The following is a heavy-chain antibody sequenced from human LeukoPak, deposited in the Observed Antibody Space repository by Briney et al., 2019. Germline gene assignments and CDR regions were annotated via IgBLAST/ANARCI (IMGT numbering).Heavy chain of an antibody. D-gene: IGHD6-13*01. Sequence: SGGSLRLSCAVSGFTFSSYAMTWVRRAPGKGLEWVSGIVGSGADTYYADSVKGRFTISRDNSKDTLYLQMNSLRPEDTAVYYCAFARAGILAAAFDYWGQGTLVTVSS. CDR3: AFARAGILAAAFDY. V-gene: IGHV3-23*01. CDR2: IVGSGADT. CDR1: GFTFSSYA. J-gene: IGHJ4*02.